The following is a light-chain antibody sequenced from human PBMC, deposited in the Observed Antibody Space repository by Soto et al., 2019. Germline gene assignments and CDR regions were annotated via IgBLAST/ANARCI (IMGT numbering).Light chain of an antibody. J-gene: IGKJ5*01. V-gene: IGKV3-11*01. CDR3: QQRSNWLSIT. CDR1: QRVTTY. CDR2: DAS. Sequence: EFVLTQFPATRSFSQGEGPPLSCRASQRVTTYLAWSQQKPGQAPRLLIYDASNRATGIPARFSGSGSGTDFTLTISSLEPEDFAVYYCQQRSNWLSITFGQGTRLEIK.